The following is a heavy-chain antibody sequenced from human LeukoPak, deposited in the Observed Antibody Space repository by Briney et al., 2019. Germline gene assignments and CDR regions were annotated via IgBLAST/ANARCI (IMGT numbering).Heavy chain of an antibody. V-gene: IGHV3-23*01. J-gene: IGHJ6*03. CDR3: AKDHAGTTYYYYMDV. CDR1: GFAFSSYA. Sequence: GGSLRLSCAASGFAFSSYAMCWVRQAPGKGLEWVSAISGTGDSTYYADSVRGRFTISRDNSKNTLYLQMNSLRAEDTAVYYCAKDHAGTTYYYYMDVWGKGTTVTVSS. D-gene: IGHD1-7*01. CDR2: ISGTGDST.